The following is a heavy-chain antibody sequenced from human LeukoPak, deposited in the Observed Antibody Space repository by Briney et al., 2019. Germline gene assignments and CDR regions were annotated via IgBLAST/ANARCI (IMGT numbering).Heavy chain of an antibody. Sequence: GGSLRLSCAASGFTFSGYSMNWVRQAPGKGLEWVSSISSSTSYIYYADSVKGRFTISRDNAKNSLYLQMNSLRPEDTAVYYCARENSGSYYQFDCWGQGTLVTVSS. CDR3: ARENSGSYYQFDC. CDR1: GFTFSGYS. D-gene: IGHD1-26*01. CDR2: ISSSTSYI. V-gene: IGHV3-21*01. J-gene: IGHJ4*02.